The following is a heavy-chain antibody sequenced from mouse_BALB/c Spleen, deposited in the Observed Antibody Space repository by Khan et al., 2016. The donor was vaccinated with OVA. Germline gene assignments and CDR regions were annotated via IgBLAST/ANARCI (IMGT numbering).Heavy chain of an antibody. J-gene: IGHJ4*01. V-gene: IGHV9-3-1*01. Sequence: QIQLVQSGPELKKPGETVKISCKASGYTFTNYGMNWVKQTPGEGLKWMGWINTYTGEPTYAVDFKGRFAFSLDTSASPSYLQFNNLKNEDTATNSCARVGYNGTMDYWGQGTSVTVSS. CDR1: GYTFTNYG. CDR2: INTYTGEP. CDR3: ARVGYNGTMDY. D-gene: IGHD4-1*01.